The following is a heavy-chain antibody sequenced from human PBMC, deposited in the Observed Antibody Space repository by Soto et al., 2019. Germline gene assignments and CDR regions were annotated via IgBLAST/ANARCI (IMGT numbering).Heavy chain of an antibody. V-gene: IGHV1-3*05. Sequence: QVQLVQSGAEKKKPGASVKVSCKASGYTFTSYAMHWVRQAPEQRLEWMGWINAGNGNTKYSQKFQGRVTITRDTSASTAYMELSSLRSEDTAVYYCARSIVVVTALDYWGQGTLVTVSS. D-gene: IGHD2-21*02. CDR3: ARSIVVVTALDY. CDR1: GYTFTSYA. CDR2: INAGNGNT. J-gene: IGHJ4*02.